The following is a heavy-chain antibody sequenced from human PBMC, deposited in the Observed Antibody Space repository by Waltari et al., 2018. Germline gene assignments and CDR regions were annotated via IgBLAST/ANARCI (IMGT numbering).Heavy chain of an antibody. CDR3: ATSLGYALPGYYYYGMDV. V-gene: IGHV1-24*01. CDR1: GYTLTELS. CDR2: FDPEYGET. Sequence: QVPLVQSGAEVTKPGASVKVSCTVSGYTLTELSLHRRRKAPGKGLEWMGVFDPEYGETIYAQKFQGRVTMTEDTSTDTAYMELSSLRSEDTAVYYCATSLGYALPGYYYYGMDVWGQGTTVTVSS. D-gene: IGHD2-2*01. J-gene: IGHJ6*02.